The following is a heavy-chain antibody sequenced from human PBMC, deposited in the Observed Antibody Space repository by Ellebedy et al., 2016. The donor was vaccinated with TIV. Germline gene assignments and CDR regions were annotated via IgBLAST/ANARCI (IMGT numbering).Heavy chain of an antibody. D-gene: IGHD6-19*01. CDR1: GFTFSTYG. J-gene: IGHJ4*02. CDR3: ASAGGSGWYYNNYYFDY. CDR2: ISSSSSYI. V-gene: IGHV3-21*01. Sequence: GESLKISXAASGFTFSTYGMNWVRQAPGKGLEWVSSISSSSSYIYSADSVKGRFTISRDNAKNSLYLQINSLRAEDTAIYYCASAGGSGWYYNNYYFDYWGQGTLVTVSS.